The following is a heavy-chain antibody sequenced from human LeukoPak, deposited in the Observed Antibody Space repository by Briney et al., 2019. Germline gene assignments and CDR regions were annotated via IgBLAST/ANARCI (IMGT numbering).Heavy chain of an antibody. CDR3: ARGIAAAGYYYFYMDV. D-gene: IGHD6-13*01. CDR2: IYAGNGNT. Sequence: ASVKVSCKASGYTFTSYVMHWVRQAPGQNLEWMGWIYAGNGNTKYSQEFQGRVTITRDTSASTAYMELSSLRSEDMAVYYCARGIAAAGYYYFYMDVWGKGTTVTVSS. CDR1: GYTFTSYV. J-gene: IGHJ6*03. V-gene: IGHV1-3*03.